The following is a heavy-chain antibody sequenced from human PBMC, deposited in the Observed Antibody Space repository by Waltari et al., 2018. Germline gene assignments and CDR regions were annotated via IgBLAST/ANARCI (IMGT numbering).Heavy chain of an antibody. Sequence: EVQLVESGGGLVKPGGSLRLSCAASGFTFSSYSMNWVRQAPGKGLEWVSSISSSSSYIYYADSVKGRFTISRDNAKNSLYLQMNSLRAEDTAVYYCARVPEYSSSSDYYYYMDVWGKGTTVTVSS. D-gene: IGHD6-6*01. CDR3: ARVPEYSSSSDYYYYMDV. V-gene: IGHV3-21*04. CDR1: GFTFSSYS. J-gene: IGHJ6*03. CDR2: ISSSSSYI.